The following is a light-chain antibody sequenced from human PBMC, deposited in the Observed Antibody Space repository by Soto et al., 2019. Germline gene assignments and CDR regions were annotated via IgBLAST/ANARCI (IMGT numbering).Light chain of an antibody. J-gene: IGLJ2*01. CDR2: DVS. CDR3: SSYTSSSTVV. V-gene: IGLV2-14*01. CDR1: SSDVGGYNY. Sequence: QSALTQPASVSGSPGQSITISCAGTSSDVGGYNYVSWYQQYPGKAPKLMIYDVSNRPSGVSNRFSGSKSGNTASLTISGLQAEDEAAYYCSSYTSSSTVVFGGGTQLTVL.